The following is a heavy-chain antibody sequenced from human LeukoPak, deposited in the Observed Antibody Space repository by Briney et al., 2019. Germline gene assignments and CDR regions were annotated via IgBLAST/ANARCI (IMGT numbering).Heavy chain of an antibody. CDR3: TRGGGGSFPHY. V-gene: IGHV3-53*01. Sequence: GGPLRLSCAASGFTVSSNFLSWVRQPPGKGLEGVSDIYSGGSTYYADSVKGRFTISRENSKNTLYLQMNSLRAEDTAVYYCTRGGGGSFPHYWGQGTLVTVSS. CDR2: IYSGGST. CDR1: GFTVSSNF. J-gene: IGHJ4*02. D-gene: IGHD2-21*01.